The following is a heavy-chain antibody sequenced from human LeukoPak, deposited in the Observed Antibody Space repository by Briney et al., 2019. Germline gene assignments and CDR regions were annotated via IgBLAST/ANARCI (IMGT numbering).Heavy chain of an antibody. CDR3: ARDKIVGATYLDY. CDR1: GFTFDDYG. J-gene: IGHJ4*02. Sequence: PGGSLRLSCAASGFTFDDYGMNWVRQAPGKGLEWVSGILWNGGITGYADSVKGRFTISRDNAKNSLYLQMNSLRVEDTALYYCARDKIVGATYLDYWGQGTLVTVSS. CDR2: ILWNGGIT. V-gene: IGHV3-20*04. D-gene: IGHD1-26*01.